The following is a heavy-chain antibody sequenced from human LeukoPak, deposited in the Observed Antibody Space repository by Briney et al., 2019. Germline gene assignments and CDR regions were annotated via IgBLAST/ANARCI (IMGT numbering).Heavy chain of an antibody. D-gene: IGHD3-10*01. CDR2: IIPIFGTA. V-gene: IGHV1-69*06. CDR1: GGTFSSYA. Sequence: ASVKVSCKASGGTFSSYAISWVRQAPGQGLEWMGRIIPIFGTANYAQKFQGRVTITADKSTSTAYMELSSLRSEDTAVYYCARASRFNYGSGADAFDIWGQGTMVTVSS. CDR3: ARASRFNYGSGADAFDI. J-gene: IGHJ3*02.